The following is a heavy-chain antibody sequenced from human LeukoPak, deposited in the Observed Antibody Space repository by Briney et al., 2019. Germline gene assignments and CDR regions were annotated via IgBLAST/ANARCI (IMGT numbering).Heavy chain of an antibody. J-gene: IGHJ4*02. CDR3: ARAALADTAMEYDY. Sequence: ASVKVSCKASGYTFTSYGISWVRQAPGQGLEWMGWISAYNGNTNYAQKLQGRVAMTTDTSTSTAYMELRSLRSDDTAVYYCARAALADTAMEYDYWGQGTLVTVSS. V-gene: IGHV1-18*04. CDR2: ISAYNGNT. CDR1: GYTFTSYG. D-gene: IGHD5-18*01.